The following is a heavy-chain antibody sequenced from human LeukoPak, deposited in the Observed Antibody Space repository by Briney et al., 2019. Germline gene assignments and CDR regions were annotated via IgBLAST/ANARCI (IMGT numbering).Heavy chain of an antibody. CDR3: AGGEYDFWSGYYLGGLY. CDR1: GFTFSTYA. J-gene: IGHJ4*02. CDR2: VSASGSST. V-gene: IGHV3-23*01. Sequence: GGSLRLSCAASGFTFSTYAMHWVRQAPGKGLEWVSAVSASGSSTFYADSVKGRFTISRDDSKSTLHLQMNSLRAEDTAGYYCAGGEYDFWSGYYLGGLYWGQGTLVTVSS. D-gene: IGHD3-3*01.